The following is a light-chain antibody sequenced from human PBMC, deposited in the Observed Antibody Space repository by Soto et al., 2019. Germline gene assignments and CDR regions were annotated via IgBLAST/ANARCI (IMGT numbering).Light chain of an antibody. Sequence: EIVLTQFPGTLSLSPGERATLSCRASQSVSSSYLAWYQQKPGQAPRLLIYGASSGATGIPDRFSGSGSGTDFTLTINRLEPEDFAVYYCQQYGSSPRLTFGGGPKVEIK. CDR1: QSVSSSY. CDR2: GAS. CDR3: QQYGSSPRLT. J-gene: IGKJ4*01. V-gene: IGKV3-20*01.